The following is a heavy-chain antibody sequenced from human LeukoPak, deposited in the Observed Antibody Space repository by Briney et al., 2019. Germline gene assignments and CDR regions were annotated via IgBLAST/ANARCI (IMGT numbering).Heavy chain of an antibody. Sequence: QAPXQGLEWMGWISAYNGNTNYAQKLQGRVTMTTDTSTSTAYMELRSLRSDDTAVYYCARDGGSTSSRFDPWGQGTLVTVSS. J-gene: IGHJ5*02. V-gene: IGHV1-18*01. CDR3: ARDGGSTSSRFDP. CDR2: ISAYNGNT. D-gene: IGHD2-2*01.